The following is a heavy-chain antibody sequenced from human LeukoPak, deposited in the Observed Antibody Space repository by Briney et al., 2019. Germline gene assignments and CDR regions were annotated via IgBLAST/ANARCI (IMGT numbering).Heavy chain of an antibody. J-gene: IGHJ6*04. CDR1: GASFSSYY. V-gene: IGHV4-59*12. Sequence: SETLSLTCTVSGASFSSYYWSWLRQPPGKGLEWIAYIFYNGNTKYNPSLKSRVTISVDTSKNQFSLKLRSVTAADTAVYYCASETYYYGSGSRYNGVWGKGTTVTVSS. CDR2: IFYNGNT. CDR3: ASETYYYGSGSRYNGV. D-gene: IGHD3-10*01.